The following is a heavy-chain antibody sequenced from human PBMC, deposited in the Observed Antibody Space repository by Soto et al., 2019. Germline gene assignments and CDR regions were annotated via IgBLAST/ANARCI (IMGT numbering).Heavy chain of an antibody. V-gene: IGHV3-23*01. CDR1: GFTFSSYA. CDR3: AGSYDFWSGYYEGGSLRDY. D-gene: IGHD3-3*01. CDR2: ISGSGGST. J-gene: IGHJ4*02. Sequence: GGSLRLSCAASGFTFSSYAMSWVRQAPGKGLEWVSAISGSGGSTYYADSVKGRFTISRDNSKNTLYLQMNSLRAEDTAVYYCAGSYDFWSGYYEGGSLRDYWGQGTLVTVSS.